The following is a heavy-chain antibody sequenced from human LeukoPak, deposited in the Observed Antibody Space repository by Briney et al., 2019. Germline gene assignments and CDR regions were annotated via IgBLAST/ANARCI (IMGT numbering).Heavy chain of an antibody. Sequence: SVTVSFTGSGGTFIIYAISWVRQGPGQGGERMGGFIPIFGTANYAQKFQGTVTITADKSTSTAYMELSSLRSEDPAVYYCARDGAVAGICDYWGQGTLVTVSS. CDR1: GGTFIIYA. J-gene: IGHJ4*02. V-gene: IGHV1-69*06. CDR3: ARDGAVAGICDY. D-gene: IGHD6-19*01. CDR2: FIPIFGTA.